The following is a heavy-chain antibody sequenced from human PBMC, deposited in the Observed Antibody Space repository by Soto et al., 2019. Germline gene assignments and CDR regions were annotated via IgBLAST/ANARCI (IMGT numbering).Heavy chain of an antibody. CDR3: ARGRGYRSGSPSPFDY. Sequence: GGSLRLSCAASGFTFSTYAMGWVRQAPGKGLEWVSVVSSGGGTHYADSVKGRFTVSRDNSKNTLSLQMNSLRAEDTAVYYCARGRGYRSGSPSPFDYWGQGTLVTVSS. CDR2: VSSGGGT. CDR1: GFTFSTYA. D-gene: IGHD1-26*01. V-gene: IGHV3-23*01. J-gene: IGHJ4*02.